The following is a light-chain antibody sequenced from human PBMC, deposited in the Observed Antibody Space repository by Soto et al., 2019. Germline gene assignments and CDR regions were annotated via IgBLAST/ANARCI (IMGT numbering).Light chain of an antibody. V-gene: IGKV3-11*01. J-gene: IGKJ5*01. CDR1: QSMGSN. CDR3: QQRSNWIT. Sequence: EVVMKQSPATISVSTGERATLSCRASQSMGSNVAWYQQEPGQGPRLLIYGASSRATGTPARFSGSGSRTDFTLTISSLEPEDFALYYCQQRSNWITFGQGTLPEV. CDR2: GAS.